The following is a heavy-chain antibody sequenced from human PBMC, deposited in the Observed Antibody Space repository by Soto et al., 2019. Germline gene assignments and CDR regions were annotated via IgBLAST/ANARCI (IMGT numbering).Heavy chain of an antibody. J-gene: IGHJ4*02. CDR3: ARVMFRYSGSYSQLGY. D-gene: IGHD1-26*01. V-gene: IGHV3-30-3*01. CDR1: GFTFSSYA. Sequence: QVQLVESGGGVVQPGRSLRLSCAASGFTFSSYAMHWVRQAPGKGLEWVADICYDGSNKYYADSVKGRFTISRDNAKNTLYLQMDRLRAEDTAVYYCARVMFRYSGSYSQLGYWGQGTLVTVSS. CDR2: ICYDGSNK.